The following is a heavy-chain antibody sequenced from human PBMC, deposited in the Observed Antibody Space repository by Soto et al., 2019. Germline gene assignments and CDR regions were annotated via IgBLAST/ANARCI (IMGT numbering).Heavy chain of an antibody. CDR2: INHSGST. CDR1: GGSFSGYY. CDR3: ARDRSFVTPSGMDV. D-gene: IGHD2-21*02. Sequence: SETLSLTCAVYGGSFSGYYWSWIRQPPGKGLEWIGEINHSGSTNYNPSLKSRVTISVDKSKNQFSLKLSSVTAADTAVYYCARDRSFVTPSGMDVWGQGTTVTVSS. V-gene: IGHV4-34*01. J-gene: IGHJ6*02.